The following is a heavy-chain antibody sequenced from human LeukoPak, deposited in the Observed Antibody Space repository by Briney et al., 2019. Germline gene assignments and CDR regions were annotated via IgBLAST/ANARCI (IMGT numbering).Heavy chain of an antibody. D-gene: IGHD6-19*01. V-gene: IGHV3-23*01. CDR1: GFTFSSYA. J-gene: IGHJ4*02. Sequence: PGGSLRLSRAASGFTFSSYAMSWVRQAPGKGLEWVSGISWNSGSIGYADSVKGRFTISRDNSKNTLHLQMNSLRVEDTAVYYCARARIAVAGPFDYWGQGTLVTVSS. CDR3: ARARIAVAGPFDY. CDR2: ISWNSGSI.